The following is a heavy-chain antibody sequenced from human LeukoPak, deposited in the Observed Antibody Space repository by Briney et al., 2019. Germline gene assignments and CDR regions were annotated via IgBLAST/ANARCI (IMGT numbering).Heavy chain of an antibody. CDR3: ATARVVVAAKVAFDI. CDR2: FDPEDGET. J-gene: IGHJ3*02. Sequence: GASVKVSCKVSGYTLTELSMHWVRQAPGKGLEWMGDFDPEDGETIYAQKFQGRVTMTEDTSTDTAYMELSSLRSEDTAVYYCATARVVVAAKVAFDIWGQGTMVTVSS. D-gene: IGHD2-15*01. CDR1: GYTLTELS. V-gene: IGHV1-24*01.